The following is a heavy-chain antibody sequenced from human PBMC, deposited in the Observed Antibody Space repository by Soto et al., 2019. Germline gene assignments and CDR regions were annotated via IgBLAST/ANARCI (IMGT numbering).Heavy chain of an antibody. CDR3: AQGRGAARLLF. V-gene: IGHV4-34*01. Sequence: QVQLQQWGAGLLKPSETLSLNCSVFAGSFSGFYWSWIRQAPGKGLEWIGEINDSGSTNYSPSLKSRVFISVDTSRNQFSLELRSLTAADTAVYFCAQGRGAARLLFGGQGTLVTVSS. J-gene: IGHJ4*02. D-gene: IGHD6-6*01. CDR1: AGSFSGFY. CDR2: INDSGST.